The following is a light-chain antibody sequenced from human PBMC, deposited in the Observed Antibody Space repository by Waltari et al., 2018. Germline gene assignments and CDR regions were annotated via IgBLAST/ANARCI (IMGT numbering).Light chain of an antibody. J-gene: IGKJ1*01. CDR2: WAS. V-gene: IGKV4-1*01. CDR3: QQYYSTPPT. Sequence: DIVMTQSPDSLAVSLGERATINCKSSQGVLSSSNNKNYIAWFQQKPGQPPKLLLYWASTRESGVPDRFSGSGSGTDFTLTISTLQAEDVAVYYCQQYYSTPPTFGQGTKVEIK. CDR1: QGVLSSSNNKNY.